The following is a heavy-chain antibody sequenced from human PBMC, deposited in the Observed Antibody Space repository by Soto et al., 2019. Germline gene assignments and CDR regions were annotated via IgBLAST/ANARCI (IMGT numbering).Heavy chain of an antibody. Sequence: QVQLQESGPGLVKPSETLSLTCTVSGGSISSYYWGWIRQPPGKGLEWIGYIYYSGSTNYNPSLKSRVTISVDTSKNQFSLKLSSVTAADTAVYYCASYIAAAGTGFDPWGQGTLVTVSS. CDR1: GGSISSYY. V-gene: IGHV4-59*08. CDR3: ASYIAAAGTGFDP. J-gene: IGHJ5*02. CDR2: IYYSGST. D-gene: IGHD6-13*01.